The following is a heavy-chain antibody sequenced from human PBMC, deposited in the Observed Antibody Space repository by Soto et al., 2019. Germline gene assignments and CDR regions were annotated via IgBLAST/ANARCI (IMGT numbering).Heavy chain of an antibody. CDR3: AKGRGGKTVANFGMDV. D-gene: IGHD3-16*01. Sequence: ASVKVSCKASGDSVSNDYLHCVRQSPVQGFEWLGLISPFGGATAYAQRFKGRVTVTMDKSSTTFYLELSSLRSDDTAVYYCAKGRGGKTVANFGMDVWGQGVTVTVSS. J-gene: IGHJ6*02. V-gene: IGHV1-46*01. CDR1: GDSVSNDY. CDR2: ISPFGGAT.